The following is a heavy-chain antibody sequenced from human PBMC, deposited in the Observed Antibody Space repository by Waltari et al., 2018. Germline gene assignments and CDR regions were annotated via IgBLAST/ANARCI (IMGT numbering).Heavy chain of an antibody. CDR1: GFTFSSYS. CDR2: ISSTGSYT. Sequence: EVQLVESGGGLVKPGGSLRLSCAASGFTFSSYSMNWVRQAPGKGLEWVSSISSTGSYTHYADSVKGRFSISRDNAKNSLYLQMNSLRAEYTAVYYCARGGWGFYLDDWGQGTLVT. V-gene: IGHV3-21*01. CDR3: ARGGWGFYLDD. D-gene: IGHD7-27*01. J-gene: IGHJ4*02.